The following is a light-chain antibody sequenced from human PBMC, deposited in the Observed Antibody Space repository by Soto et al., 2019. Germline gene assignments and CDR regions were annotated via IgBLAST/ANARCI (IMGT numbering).Light chain of an antibody. CDR3: QHYNNWPPDT. Sequence: EIVMTQSPATLSVSPGERATVSCRASQSVSSNLAWYQQKPGQAPRLLMYGASTRATGIPARFSGSGSGTEFTLTISSLQSEDFAVYYCQHYNNWPPDTFGQGTKLEIK. V-gene: IGKV3-15*01. CDR1: QSVSSN. CDR2: GAS. J-gene: IGKJ2*01.